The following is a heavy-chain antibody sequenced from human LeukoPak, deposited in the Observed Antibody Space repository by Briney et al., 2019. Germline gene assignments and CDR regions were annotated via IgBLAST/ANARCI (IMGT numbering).Heavy chain of an antibody. J-gene: IGHJ5*02. CDR2: IIPIFGTA. V-gene: IGHV1-69*05. CDR3: ARGGLRFLEWYWFDP. D-gene: IGHD3-3*01. CDR1: GGTFISYA. Sequence: GASVKVSCKASGGTFISYAISWVRQAPGQGLEWMGGIIPIFGTANYAQKFQGRVTITTDESTSKAYMELSSLRSEDTAVYYCARGGLRFLEWYWFDPWGQGTLVTVSS.